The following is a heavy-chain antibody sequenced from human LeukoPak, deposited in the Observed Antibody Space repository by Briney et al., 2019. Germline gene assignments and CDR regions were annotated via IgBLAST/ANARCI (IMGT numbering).Heavy chain of an antibody. J-gene: IGHJ6*03. CDR3: TRDGSGFYYYYYMDV. CDR1: GFTFSVYS. D-gene: IGHD6-25*01. Sequence: GGSLRLSCAASGFTFSVYSMNWVRQAPGKGLEWVASISTVSTYTFYAESLKGRISISRDNAKNSLILQMSSLRADDTAVYYCTRDGSGFYYYYYMDVWGKGTTVTVSS. CDR2: ISTVSTYT. V-gene: IGHV3-21*01.